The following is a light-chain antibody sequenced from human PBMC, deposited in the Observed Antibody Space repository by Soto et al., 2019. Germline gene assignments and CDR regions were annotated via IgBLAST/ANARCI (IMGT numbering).Light chain of an antibody. Sequence: QSVLTQPPSVSGAPGQRATISCTVSSSNFGAGYEVHWYKQLPGAAPTLVIFNNLNRPSGVPERFSGSKSGTSASLVISGLQAADEADYYCQSFDSSMRVDVSGCRTNFTVL. CDR2: NNL. CDR1: SSNFGAGYE. CDR3: QSFDSSMRVDV. J-gene: IGLJ1*01. V-gene: IGLV1-40*01.